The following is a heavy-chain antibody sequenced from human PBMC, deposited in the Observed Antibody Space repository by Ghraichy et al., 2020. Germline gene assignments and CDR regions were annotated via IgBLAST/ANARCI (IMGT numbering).Heavy chain of an antibody. CDR1: GLTFGSFS. J-gene: IGHJ6*02. D-gene: IGHD5-12*01. V-gene: IGHV3-48*02. CDR3: ARGGNYAMDV. CDR2: ISSGSDTI. Sequence: LSLTCADSGLTFGSFSMNWVRQAPGQGLEWISYISSGSDTIYYADSVKGRFTISRDNVKKTLYLQMNSLTDEDTAVYYCARGGNYAMDVWGQGTTVTVSS.